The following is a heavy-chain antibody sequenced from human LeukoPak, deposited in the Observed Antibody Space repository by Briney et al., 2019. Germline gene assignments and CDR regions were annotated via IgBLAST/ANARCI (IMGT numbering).Heavy chain of an antibody. CDR1: GFTFSSYW. D-gene: IGHD5-18*01. Sequence: GGSLRLSCAASGFTFSSYWMHWVRRAPGKGLVWVSRINSDGSSTSYADSVKGRFTISRDNAKNTLYLQMNSLRAEDTAVYYCAREGYSYGSDYWGQGTLVTVSS. CDR3: AREGYSYGSDY. CDR2: INSDGSST. V-gene: IGHV3-74*01. J-gene: IGHJ4*02.